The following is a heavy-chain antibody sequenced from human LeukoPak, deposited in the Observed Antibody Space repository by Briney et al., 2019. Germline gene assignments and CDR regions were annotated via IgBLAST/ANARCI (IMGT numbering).Heavy chain of an antibody. D-gene: IGHD6-13*01. V-gene: IGHV3-23*01. Sequence: GGSLRLSCAASGFTFSSYAMSWVRQAPGKGLEWVSAISGSGGSTYYADSVKGRFTISRDNSKNTLYLQMNGLRAEDTAVYYCAKASRTAAGTDYFDYWGQGTLVTVPS. J-gene: IGHJ4*02. CDR2: ISGSGGST. CDR3: AKASRTAAGTDYFDY. CDR1: GFTFSSYA.